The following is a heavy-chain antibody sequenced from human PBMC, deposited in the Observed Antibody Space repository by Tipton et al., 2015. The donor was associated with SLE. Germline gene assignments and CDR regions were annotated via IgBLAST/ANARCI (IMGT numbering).Heavy chain of an antibody. CDR2: IYHSGST. CDR3: ARVGPFGVVGFDY. D-gene: IGHD3-3*01. CDR1: GGSISSSNW. J-gene: IGHJ4*02. V-gene: IGHV4-4*02. Sequence: TLSLTCAVSGGSISSSNWWSWVRQPPGKGLEWIGEIYHSGSTNYNPSLKSRVTISVDTSKNQFSLKLSSVTAADTAVYYCARVGPFGVVGFDYWGQGTLVTVSS.